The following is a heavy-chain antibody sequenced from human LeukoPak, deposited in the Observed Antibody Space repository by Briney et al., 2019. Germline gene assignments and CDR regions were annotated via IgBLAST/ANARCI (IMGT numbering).Heavy chain of an antibody. CDR1: GFTFSSYA. D-gene: IGHD6-19*01. CDR2: ITGSGGST. CDR3: AKGGASGWYYFDY. V-gene: IGHV3-23*01. Sequence: GGSLRLSCAASGFTFSSYAMNWVRQAPGKGLEWVSVITGSGGSTYYADSVKGRFTISRDNSGDMLYLQMSSLRAEDTAVYYCAKGGASGWYYFDYWGQGTLVTVSS. J-gene: IGHJ4*02.